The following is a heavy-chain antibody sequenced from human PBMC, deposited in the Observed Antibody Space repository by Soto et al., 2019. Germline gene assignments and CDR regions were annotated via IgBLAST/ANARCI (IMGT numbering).Heavy chain of an antibody. CDR3: TTVLRTTPRYYYYGMDV. Sequence: GGSLRLSCAASGFTFSNAWMSWVRQAPGKGLEWVGRIKSKTDGGTTDYAAPVKGRFTISRDDSKNTLYLQMNSLKTEDTAVYYCTTVLRTTPRYYYYGMDVWGQGTTVTVSS. J-gene: IGHJ6*02. V-gene: IGHV3-15*01. D-gene: IGHD1-7*01. CDR2: IKSKTDGGTT. CDR1: GFTFSNAW.